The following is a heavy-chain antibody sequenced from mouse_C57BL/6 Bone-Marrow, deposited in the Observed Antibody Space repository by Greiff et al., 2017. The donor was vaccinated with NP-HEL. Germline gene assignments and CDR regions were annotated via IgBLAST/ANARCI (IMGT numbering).Heavy chain of an antibody. J-gene: IGHJ4*01. Sequence: EVHLVESGGDLVKPGGSLKLSCAASGFTFSSYGMSWVRQTPDKRLEWVATISSGGSYTYYPDSVKGRFTISRDNAKNTLSLQMSSLKSEDTAMYYCARHRDYGSRKGYYAMDYWGQGTSVTVSS. CDR1: GFTFSSYG. V-gene: IGHV5-6*01. CDR3: ARHRDYGSRKGYYAMDY. D-gene: IGHD1-1*01. CDR2: ISSGGSYT.